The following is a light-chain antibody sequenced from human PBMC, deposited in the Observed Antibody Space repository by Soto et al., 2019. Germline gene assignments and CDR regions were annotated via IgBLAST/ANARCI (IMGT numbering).Light chain of an antibody. Sequence: EIVMTQSPATLSVSPGERATLSCRASQSVSSNLAWYQQKPGQAPRLLIYGASTRATGIPARFGGSRSGTEFTLTISSLQSEDFAVYYCQQYNNWPYTLGQGTKLEIK. CDR1: QSVSSN. J-gene: IGKJ2*01. CDR3: QQYNNWPYT. CDR2: GAS. V-gene: IGKV3-15*01.